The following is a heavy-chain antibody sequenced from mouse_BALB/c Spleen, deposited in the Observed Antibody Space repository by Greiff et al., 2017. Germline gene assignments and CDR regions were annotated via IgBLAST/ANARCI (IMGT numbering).Heavy chain of an antibody. Sequence: EVQLQQSGGGLVQPGGSMKLSCVASGFTFSNYWMNWVRQSPEKGLEWVAEIRLKSNNYETHYAVSVKGRFTISRDDSKSSVYLQMNNLRAEDTGINYYTRNYYDDDYYAMDYWGQGTSVTVSS. J-gene: IGHJ4*01. D-gene: IGHD1-1*01. V-gene: IGHV6-6*02. CDR2: IRLKSNNYET. CDR1: GFTFSNYW. CDR3: TRNYYDDDYYAMDY.